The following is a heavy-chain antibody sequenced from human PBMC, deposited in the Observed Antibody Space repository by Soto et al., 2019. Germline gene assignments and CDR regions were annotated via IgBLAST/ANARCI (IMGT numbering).Heavy chain of an antibody. J-gene: IGHJ5*02. Sequence: SETLSLTCNVSGGSVSSESYYWIWIRQTPGKGLEWIGNVENSGSTKYNPSLKSRVTISVDTSKNQFSLKLSSVTGADTAVYYCARERGDSHWIDPWGQGTLVIVSS. CDR3: ARERGDSHWIDP. V-gene: IGHV4-61*01. CDR1: GGSVSSESYY. CDR2: VENSGST. D-gene: IGHD2-21*01.